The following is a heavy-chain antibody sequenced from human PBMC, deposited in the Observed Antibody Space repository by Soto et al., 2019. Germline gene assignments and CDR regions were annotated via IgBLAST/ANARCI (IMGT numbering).Heavy chain of an antibody. Sequence: QVQLVQSGAEVKKPGASVKVSCKASGYTFTSYDINWVRQATGQGLEWMGWMNPNSGNTGYAQKFQGRVTMTRNTSISTAYMELSSLSSEGTAVYYCAGGNGVVVAFYGMDVWGQGTTVTVSS. V-gene: IGHV1-8*01. D-gene: IGHD2-15*01. CDR2: MNPNSGNT. CDR3: AGGNGVVVAFYGMDV. CDR1: GYTFTSYD. J-gene: IGHJ6*02.